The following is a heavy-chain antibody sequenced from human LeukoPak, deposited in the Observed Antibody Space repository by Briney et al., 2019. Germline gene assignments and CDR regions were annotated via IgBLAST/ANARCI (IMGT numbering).Heavy chain of an antibody. Sequence: KPSETLSLTCTVSGGSISSSSYYWSWIRQPPGKGLEWIGYIYYSGSTNYNPSLKSRVTISVDTSKNQFSLKLSSVTAADTAVYYCARQARTRSGWYSEPRFDAFDIWGQGTMVTVSS. CDR1: GGSISSSSYY. V-gene: IGHV4-61*01. CDR3: ARQARTRSGWYSEPRFDAFDI. D-gene: IGHD6-19*01. J-gene: IGHJ3*02. CDR2: IYYSGST.